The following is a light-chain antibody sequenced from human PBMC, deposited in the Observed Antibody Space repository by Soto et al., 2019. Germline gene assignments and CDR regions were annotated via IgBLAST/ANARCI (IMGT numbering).Light chain of an antibody. V-gene: IGKV3-20*01. J-gene: IGKJ1*01. Sequence: EVVLTQSPGTLSLSPGERATLSCRASQSVSSSDLAWYQQKPGQAPRLLIYDASSRATGIPDRFSGSGSGTEFTLTISSLQSEDYAVYYCHQYNNWPPWTFGQGTKVDIK. CDR3: HQYNNWPPWT. CDR2: DAS. CDR1: QSVSSSD.